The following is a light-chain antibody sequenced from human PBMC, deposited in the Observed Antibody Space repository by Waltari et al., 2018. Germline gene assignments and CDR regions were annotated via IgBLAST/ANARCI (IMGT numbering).Light chain of an antibody. Sequence: QSVLTQPPSASGTPGQRVTISCSGSSSNIGSNYVYWYQQLPGTAPKLLIYRNKQRPSGVPDRFSGSKSGTSASLAISGLRSEDEADYYCAAWDDSLSEVFGGGTKLTVL. J-gene: IGLJ2*01. CDR1: SSNIGSNY. CDR2: RNK. V-gene: IGLV1-47*01. CDR3: AAWDDSLSEV.